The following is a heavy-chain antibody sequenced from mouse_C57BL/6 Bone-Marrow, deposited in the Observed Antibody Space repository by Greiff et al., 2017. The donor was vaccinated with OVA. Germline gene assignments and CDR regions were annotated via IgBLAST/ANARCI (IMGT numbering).Heavy chain of an antibody. CDR1: GYSITSDY. CDR3: ARLGYGRQGYFDY. V-gene: IGHV3-8*01. D-gene: IGHD2-10*02. J-gene: IGHJ2*01. CDR2: ISYSGST. Sequence: EVQLQQSGPGLAKPSQTLSLTCSVTGYSITSDYWNWIRQFPGNKLEYMGYISYSGSTYYNPSLKSRISITRDTYKNQYYLQLNSVTTEDTATYYCARLGYGRQGYFDYWGQGTTLTVSS.